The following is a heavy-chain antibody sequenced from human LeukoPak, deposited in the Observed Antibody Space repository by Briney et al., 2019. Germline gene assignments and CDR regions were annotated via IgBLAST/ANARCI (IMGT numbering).Heavy chain of an antibody. V-gene: IGHV3-23*01. CDR3: ARGRFDY. CDR1: GFTFNSYA. J-gene: IGHJ4*02. Sequence: GGSLRLSCEASGFTFNSYAMAWVRQAPGKGLEWVSSVFGSGETYYTDSVKGRFTISRDNSKNTLYLQMNSLRAEDTAVYYCARGRFDYWGQGTLVTVSS. CDR2: VFGSGET.